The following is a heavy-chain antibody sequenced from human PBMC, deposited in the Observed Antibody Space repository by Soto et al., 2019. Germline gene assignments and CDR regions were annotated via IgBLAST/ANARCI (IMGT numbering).Heavy chain of an antibody. CDR2: IYSGGST. CDR1: GFTVSSNY. V-gene: IGHV3-66*01. J-gene: IGHJ4*02. Sequence: EVQLVEAGGGLVQPGGSLRLSCAASGFTVSSNYMSWVRQAPGKGLEWVSVIYSGGSTYYADSVKGRFTISRDNSKNTMYRQMNSLRAEDTAVYYCAREGPGWIAARPSHWGQGTLVTVSS. CDR3: AREGPGWIAARPSH. D-gene: IGHD6-6*01.